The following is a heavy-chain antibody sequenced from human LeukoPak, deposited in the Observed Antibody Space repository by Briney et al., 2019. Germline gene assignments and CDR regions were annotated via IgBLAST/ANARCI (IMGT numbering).Heavy chain of an antibody. J-gene: IGHJ2*01. D-gene: IGHD4-17*01. CDR1: GGSISSYY. V-gene: IGHV4-59*01. CDR3: ARDRGVTKLNWYFDL. Sequence: SETLSLTCTVSGGSISSYYWSWIRQPPGKGLEWIGYIYYSGSTNYNPSLKSRVTISVDTSKNQFSPKLSSVTAADTAVYYCARDRGVTKLNWYFDLWGRGTLVTVSS. CDR2: IYYSGST.